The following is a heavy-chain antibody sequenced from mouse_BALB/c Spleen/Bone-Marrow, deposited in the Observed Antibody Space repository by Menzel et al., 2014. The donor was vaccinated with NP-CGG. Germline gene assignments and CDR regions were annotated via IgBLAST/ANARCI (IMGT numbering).Heavy chain of an antibody. Sequence: QVQLQQPGPGLVQPSQSLSITCTVSGFSLTNYGVHWVRLSPGKGLEWLGVIWNSGNTNYNAAFISRLSINMDNSKSQVFFKMNSLQANDTAVYYCARNYEGVGAMDYWDQGTSVTVSS. CDR3: ARNYEGVGAMDY. J-gene: IGHJ4*01. V-gene: IGHV2-2*02. D-gene: IGHD1-1*01. CDR2: IWNSGNT. CDR1: GFSLTNYG.